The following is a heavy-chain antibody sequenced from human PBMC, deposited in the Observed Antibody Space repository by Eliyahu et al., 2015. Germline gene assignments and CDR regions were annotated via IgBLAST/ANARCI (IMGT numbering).Heavy chain of an antibody. CDR1: GGSFSGYY. CDR3: ARRGYFGGITIFGRGNWFDP. J-gene: IGHJ5*02. CDR2: INHSGTT. V-gene: IGHV4-34*02. Sequence: QVQLQQWGARLLKPSETLSLTCAVYGGSFSGYYWSWIRQPPGKGLEWIGEINHSGTTNYNPSLKSRVIISIDTSKNQFSLKLSSVTAADTAVFYCARRGYFGGITIFGRGNWFDPWGQGTLVTVSS. D-gene: IGHD3-3*01.